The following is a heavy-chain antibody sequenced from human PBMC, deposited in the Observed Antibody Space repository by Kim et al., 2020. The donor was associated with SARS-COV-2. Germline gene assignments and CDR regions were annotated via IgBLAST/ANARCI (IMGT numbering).Heavy chain of an antibody. Sequence: GGSLRLSCTASGFTFGDYAMSWFRQAPGKGLEWVGFIRSKAYGGTTEYAASVKGRFTISRDDSKSIAYLQMNSLKTEDTAVYYCTGDASSGWYGWGAFDIWGQGTMVTVSS. J-gene: IGHJ3*02. V-gene: IGHV3-49*03. CDR1: GFTFGDYA. D-gene: IGHD6-19*01. CDR3: TGDASSGWYGWGAFDI. CDR2: IRSKAYGGTT.